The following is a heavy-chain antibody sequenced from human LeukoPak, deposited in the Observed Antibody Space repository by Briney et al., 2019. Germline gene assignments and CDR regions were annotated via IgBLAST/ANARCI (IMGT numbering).Heavy chain of an antibody. CDR2: ISISGSTI. Sequence: PGGSLRLSCAASGFTFSSFEMNWVRQAPGKGLEWVSYISISGSTIYYADSVKGRFTISRDNAKNSLYLQMNSLRAEDTAVYYCARAPLGFGEPQLWYMDVWGKGTTVTISS. CDR1: GFTFSSFE. V-gene: IGHV3-48*03. CDR3: ARAPLGFGEPQLWYMDV. J-gene: IGHJ6*03. D-gene: IGHD3-10*01.